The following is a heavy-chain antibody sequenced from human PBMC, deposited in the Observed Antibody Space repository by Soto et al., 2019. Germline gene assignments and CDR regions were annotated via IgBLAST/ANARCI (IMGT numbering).Heavy chain of an antibody. CDR1: GGSISGYY. Sequence: PSETLSLTCTVSGGSISGYYWSWIRQPPGKGLEWIGYVWHSGSTNYNPSLKSRVTISVDTSKNQFSLKLSSMTAEDTAVYSCASYGSGSYSFAYWGQGTLVTVS. CDR3: ASYGSGSYSFAY. J-gene: IGHJ4*02. V-gene: IGHV4-59*08. D-gene: IGHD3-10*01. CDR2: VWHSGST.